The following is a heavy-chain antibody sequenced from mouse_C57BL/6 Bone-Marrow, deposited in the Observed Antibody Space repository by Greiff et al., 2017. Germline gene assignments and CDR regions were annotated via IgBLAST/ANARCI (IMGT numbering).Heavy chain of an antibody. CDR2: IDPETGGT. J-gene: IGHJ2*01. CDR3: TSPFYSNYLDYFDY. Sequence: QVQLKESGAELVRPGASVTLSCKASGYTFTDYEMHWVKQTPVHGLEWIGAIDPETGGTAYNQKFKGKAILTADKSSSTAYMELRSLTSEDSAVYYCTSPFYSNYLDYFDYWGQGTTLTVSS. CDR1: GYTFTDYE. D-gene: IGHD2-5*01. V-gene: IGHV1-15*01.